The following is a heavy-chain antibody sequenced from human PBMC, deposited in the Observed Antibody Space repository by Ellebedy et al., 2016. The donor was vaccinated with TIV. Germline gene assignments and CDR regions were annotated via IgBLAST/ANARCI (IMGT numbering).Heavy chain of an antibody. Sequence: SETLSLTCSVSGGSMSRSYWTWIRQAPGKGLEWIGYIDYSGSTNCNPSLKSRVTISADMSKKQFSLKLSSVTAADTAVYYCARDFEIVSASGSDYYYYGMDVWGQGTTVTVSS. J-gene: IGHJ6*02. CDR2: IDYSGST. CDR3: ARDFEIVSASGSDYYYYGMDV. D-gene: IGHD2-2*01. V-gene: IGHV4-59*01. CDR1: GGSMSRSY.